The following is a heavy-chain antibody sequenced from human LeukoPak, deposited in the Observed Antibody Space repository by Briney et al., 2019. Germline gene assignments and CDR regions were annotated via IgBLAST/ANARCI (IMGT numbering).Heavy chain of an antibody. J-gene: IGHJ4*02. D-gene: IGHD4-17*01. Sequence: GGSLSLSCAAYGFTFSRQWMTWVRQAPGKGLEWMASIRQGGSEKSYADSVTGRFTVSRDDAKSSLYLQMNSLSADDTAVYYCAKGPNYGARVDYSDFWGQGTKVTVSS. CDR1: GFTFSRQW. CDR3: AKGPNYGARVDYSDF. V-gene: IGHV3-7*01. CDR2: IRQGGSEK.